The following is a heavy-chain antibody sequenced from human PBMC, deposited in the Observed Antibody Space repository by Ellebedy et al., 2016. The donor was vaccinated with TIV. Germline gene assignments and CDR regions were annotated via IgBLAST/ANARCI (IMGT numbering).Heavy chain of an antibody. Sequence: ASVKVSCKVSGYTLTELSMHWVRQAPGKGLEWMGGFDPEDGETIYAQKFQGRVTMTEDTSTDTAYMELSSLRSEDTAIYYCARDEGGSGSLSYWGQGTLVTVSS. CDR3: ARDEGGSGSLSY. CDR1: GYTLTELS. D-gene: IGHD3-10*01. V-gene: IGHV1-24*01. J-gene: IGHJ4*02. CDR2: FDPEDGET.